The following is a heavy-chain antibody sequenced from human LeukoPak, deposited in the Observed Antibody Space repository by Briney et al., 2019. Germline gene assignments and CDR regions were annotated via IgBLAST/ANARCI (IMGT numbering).Heavy chain of an antibody. V-gene: IGHV4-59*12. CDR3: ARASRNYYYDSSGYSY. D-gene: IGHD3-22*01. J-gene: IGHJ4*02. CDR1: GGSISDYY. CDR2: IYYSGNT. Sequence: PSETLSLTCTVSGGSISDYYWTWIRQPPGKGLEWIGHIYYSGNTIYNPSLKSRVTISVDTSKNQFSLKLSSVTAADTAVYYCARASRNYYYDSSGYSYWGQGTLVTVSS.